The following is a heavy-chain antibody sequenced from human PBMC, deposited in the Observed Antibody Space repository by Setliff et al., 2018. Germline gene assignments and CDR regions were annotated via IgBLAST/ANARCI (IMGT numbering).Heavy chain of an antibody. D-gene: IGHD2-8*02. CDR2: IHYSENT. CDR3: VRALLWSGEGRFDP. V-gene: IGHV4-39*01. J-gene: IGHJ5*02. Sequence: SETLSLTCTVSGGSITSGRYYWGWIRQPPGQGLEWIASIHYSENTYYNPSLKTRVTISVDTSKNQFSLKLNSVTAADTAVYYCVRALLWSGEGRFDPWGQGTLVTVSS. CDR1: GGSITSGRYY.